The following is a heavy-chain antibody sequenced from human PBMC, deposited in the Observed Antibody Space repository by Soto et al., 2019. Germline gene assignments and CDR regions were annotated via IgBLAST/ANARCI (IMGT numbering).Heavy chain of an antibody. J-gene: IGHJ4*02. V-gene: IGHV3-48*02. CDR2: ISSDSNTV. CDR3: ARDYDWNLDY. CDR1: GFTFSRYS. D-gene: IGHD1-20*01. Sequence: EVQLVESGGGLVQPGGSLRLSCAASGFTFSRYSINWFRQAPGKGLEWLSYISSDSNTVLYADSVRGRFTTSRDNAKSSLYLQMNSLGDDDAAVYYCARDYDWNLDYWGQGTLVTVSS.